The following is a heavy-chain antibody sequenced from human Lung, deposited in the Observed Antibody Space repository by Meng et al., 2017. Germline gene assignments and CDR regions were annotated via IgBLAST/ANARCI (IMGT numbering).Heavy chain of an antibody. J-gene: IGHJ4*02. CDR1: GYTFTTYG. V-gene: IGHV1-18*01. Sequence: QVPLMPSGAEVKKPGASVTVSCKASGYTFTTYGISWVRQAPGQGLEWMGWISPYNGYTSSIQKFQGRVTMTTDTSTSTAYMELMSLGSDDTAVYYCAILSHCTGGTCYPYDYWGQGTLVTVSS. D-gene: IGHD2-15*01. CDR3: AILSHCTGGTCYPYDY. CDR2: ISPYNGYT.